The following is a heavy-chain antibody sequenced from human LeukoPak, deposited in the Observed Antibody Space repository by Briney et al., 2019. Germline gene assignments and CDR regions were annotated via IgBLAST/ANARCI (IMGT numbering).Heavy chain of an antibody. D-gene: IGHD3-10*01. CDR3: AKASWVSDADAVL. CDR1: GYTFTGYY. CDR2: INPNSGGT. J-gene: IGHJ4*02. Sequence: ASVKVSCKASGYTFTGYYMHWVRQAPGQGLEWMGWINPNSGGTNYAQKLQGRVTMTRDTSISTAYMELSRLRSDDKAVYYCAKASWVSDADAVLWGQGTLVTVSS. V-gene: IGHV1-2*02.